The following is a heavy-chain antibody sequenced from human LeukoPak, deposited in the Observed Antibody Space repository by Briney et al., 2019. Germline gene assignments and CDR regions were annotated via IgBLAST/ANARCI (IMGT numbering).Heavy chain of an antibody. J-gene: IGHJ4*02. CDR2: INHSEST. V-gene: IGHV4-34*01. D-gene: IGHD2-21*02. CDR1: GGSFSGYY. CDR3: ASGKKFIVAVTRFDY. Sequence: SEPVSLTCAVYGGSFSGYYWSWIRQPPGKGLEWIGEINHSESTNYNPSLKSRVTISVDTSKNQFSLKLSSVTAADTAVYYCASGKKFIVAVTRFDYWGQGTLVLVTS.